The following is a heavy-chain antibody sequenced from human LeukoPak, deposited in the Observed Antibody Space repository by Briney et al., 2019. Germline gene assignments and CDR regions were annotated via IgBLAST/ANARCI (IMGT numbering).Heavy chain of an antibody. Sequence: SVKVSCKASGGTFSSYAISWVRQAPGRGLEWMGGIIPIFGTANYAQKFQGRVTITADESTSTAYMELSSLRSEDTAVYYCAISYYDSSGYQNWGQGTLVTVSS. CDR1: GGTFSSYA. CDR2: IIPIFGTA. J-gene: IGHJ4*02. D-gene: IGHD3-22*01. CDR3: AISYYDSSGYQN. V-gene: IGHV1-69*13.